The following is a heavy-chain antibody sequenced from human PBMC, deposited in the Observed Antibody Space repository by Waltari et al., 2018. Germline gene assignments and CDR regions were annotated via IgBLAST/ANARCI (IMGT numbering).Heavy chain of an antibody. J-gene: IGHJ4*02. D-gene: IGHD3-3*01. CDR3: ARAGDYDFWSGPYYFDY. CDR2: IHHSGST. Sequence: QVQLQESGPGLVKPSETLSLTCTVSGYSISSGYYWGWIRQPPGKGLEWIGSIHHSGSTYYNPSLKSRVTISVDTSKNQFSLKLSSVTAADTAVYYCARAGDYDFWSGPYYFDYWGQGTLVTVSS. V-gene: IGHV4-38-2*02. CDR1: GYSISSGYY.